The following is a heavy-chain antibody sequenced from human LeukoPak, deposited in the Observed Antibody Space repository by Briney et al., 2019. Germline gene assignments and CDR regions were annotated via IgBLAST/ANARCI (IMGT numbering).Heavy chain of an antibody. V-gene: IGHV4-34*01. CDR3: ASPPGGQQPAQGGVYYFDY. CDR1: GGSFSGYY. CDR2: INHSGST. D-gene: IGHD6-13*01. Sequence: PSETLSLTCAVYGGSFSGYYWSWIRQPPGKGLEWIGKINHSGSTNYNPSLKSRVTISVDTSKNQFSLKLSSVTAADTAVYYCASPPGGQQPAQGGVYYFDYWGQGTLVTVSS. J-gene: IGHJ4*02.